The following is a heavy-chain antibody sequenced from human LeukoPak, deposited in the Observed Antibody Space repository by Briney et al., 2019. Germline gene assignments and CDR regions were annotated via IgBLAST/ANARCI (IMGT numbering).Heavy chain of an antibody. J-gene: IGHJ3*02. CDR1: GFSFSTYA. Sequence: GGSLRLSCAASGFSFSTYALHWVRQAPGKGLEWVAVISYDGNNKFYAGSVKGRFNISRVNSKDTLYLQMSSLRGEDTAVYYCARARRNTARKWYAFDIWGQGTMVTVSS. CDR2: ISYDGNNK. CDR3: ARARRNTARKWYAFDI. V-gene: IGHV3-30*03. D-gene: IGHD5-18*01.